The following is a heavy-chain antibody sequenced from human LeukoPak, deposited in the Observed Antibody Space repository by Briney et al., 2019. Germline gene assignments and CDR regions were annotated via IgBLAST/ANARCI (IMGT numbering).Heavy chain of an antibody. CDR3: AKVSGFKITFGGVID. J-gene: IGHJ4*02. D-gene: IGHD3-16*02. CDR2: ISYDGSNT. V-gene: IGHV3-30*18. CDR1: GFTFSNYG. Sequence: GGSLRLSCAASGFTFSNYGMHWVRQAPGKGLEWVAVISYDGSNTYYAESVKGRFTISRDDLKNTLYLQMNDLRAEDTAVFYCAKVSGFKITFGGVIDWGQGTPVTVSS.